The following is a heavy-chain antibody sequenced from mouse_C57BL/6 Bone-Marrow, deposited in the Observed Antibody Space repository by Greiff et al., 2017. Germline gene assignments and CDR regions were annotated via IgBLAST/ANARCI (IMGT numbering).Heavy chain of an antibody. V-gene: IGHV1-18*01. CDR3: AKPGSSYDCAMDY. J-gene: IGHJ4*01. D-gene: IGHD1-1*01. CDR2: INPNNGGT. CDR1: GYTFTDYN. Sequence: EVKLQESGPELVKPGASVKISCKASGYTFTDYNMDWVKQSHGKSLEWIGDINPNNGGTIYNQKFKGKATLTVDKSSSTAYMELRSLTSEDTAVYYGAKPGSSYDCAMDYWGQGTSVTVS.